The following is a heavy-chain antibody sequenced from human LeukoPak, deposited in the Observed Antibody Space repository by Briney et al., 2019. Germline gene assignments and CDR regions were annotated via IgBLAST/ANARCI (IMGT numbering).Heavy chain of an antibody. V-gene: IGHV3-30*02. CDR3: AKAGRGRGQQPSLGYMDV. J-gene: IGHJ6*03. Sequence: GGSLRLSCAASGFTFSSYGMHWVRQAPGKGLEWVAFIRYDGSNKYYADSVKGRFTISRDNSKNTLYLQMNSLRAEDTAVYYCAKAGRGRGQQPSLGYMDVWGKGTTVTVSS. CDR1: GFTFSSYG. CDR2: IRYDGSNK. D-gene: IGHD6-13*01.